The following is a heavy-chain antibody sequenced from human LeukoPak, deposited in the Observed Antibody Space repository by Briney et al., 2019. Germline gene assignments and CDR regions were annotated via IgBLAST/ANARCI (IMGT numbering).Heavy chain of an antibody. D-gene: IGHD2-8*02. V-gene: IGHV1-2*02. J-gene: IGHJ4*02. CDR1: GYTFTGYY. CDR2: INPNSCDT. Sequence: ASVKVSCKASGYTFTGYYMHWVRQAPGQGLEWMVWINPNSCDTNYAHKFQGRVTMTSDTSSTTAYMEQSRLRSDDTAVYYCARRYCTGGVCYHVDYWGQGTLVTVSS. CDR3: ARRYCTGGVCYHVDY.